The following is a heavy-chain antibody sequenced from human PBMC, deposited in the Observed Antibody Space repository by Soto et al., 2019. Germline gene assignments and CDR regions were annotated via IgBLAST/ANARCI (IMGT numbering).Heavy chain of an antibody. CDR2: ISSSGSTI. V-gene: IGHV3-11*01. CDR1: GFTFSDYY. Sequence: QVQLVESGGGLVKPGGSLRLSCAASGFTFSDYYMSWIRQAPGKGLEWVSYISSSGSTIYYADSVKGRFTISRDNAKNALYLQMNSLRAEDTAVYYCARAYVRAAADYYYYYYMDVWGKGTTVTVSS. J-gene: IGHJ6*03. D-gene: IGHD6-13*01. CDR3: ARAYVRAAADYYYYYYMDV.